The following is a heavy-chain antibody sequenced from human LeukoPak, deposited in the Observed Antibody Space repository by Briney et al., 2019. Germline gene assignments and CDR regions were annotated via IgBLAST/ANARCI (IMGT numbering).Heavy chain of an antibody. D-gene: IGHD3-22*01. CDR2: IYYSGST. Sequence: PSETLSLTCTVSGGSISSYYWSWIRQPPGKGLEWIGYIYYSGSTNYNPSLKSRVTISVDTSKNQFSLKLSSVTAADTAVYYCARVHYYDSSETFDIWGQGTMVTVSS. CDR1: GGSISSYY. CDR3: ARVHYYDSSETFDI. J-gene: IGHJ3*02. V-gene: IGHV4-59*01.